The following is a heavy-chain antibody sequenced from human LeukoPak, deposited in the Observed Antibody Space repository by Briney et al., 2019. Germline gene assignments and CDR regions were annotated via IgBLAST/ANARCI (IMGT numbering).Heavy chain of an antibody. CDR3: AKVLVVPAAIGDYFDY. Sequence: GGSLRLSCAASGFTFSSYAMSWVRQAPGKGLEWVSAISGSGGSTYYADSVKGRFTISRDNSKNTLYLQMNSLRAEGTAVYYCAKVLVVPAAIGDYFDYWGQGTLVTVSS. D-gene: IGHD2-2*02. V-gene: IGHV3-23*01. CDR2: ISGSGGST. CDR1: GFTFSSYA. J-gene: IGHJ4*02.